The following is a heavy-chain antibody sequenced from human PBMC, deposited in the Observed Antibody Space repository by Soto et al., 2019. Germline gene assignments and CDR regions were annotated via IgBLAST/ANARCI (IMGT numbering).Heavy chain of an antibody. D-gene: IGHD2-15*01. CDR1: GFTFSSYA. CDR3: AKGGRERCSGGSCYSDYYYYYYMDV. CDR2: ISGSGGST. Sequence: GGSLRLSCAASGFTFSSYAMSWVRQAPGKGLEWVSAISGSGGSTYYEGSVKGRFTISRDNSKNKLYLQMYSLRAEDTAVYYCAKGGRERCSGGSCYSDYYYYYYMDVWGKGTTVTVSS. V-gene: IGHV3-23*01. J-gene: IGHJ6*03.